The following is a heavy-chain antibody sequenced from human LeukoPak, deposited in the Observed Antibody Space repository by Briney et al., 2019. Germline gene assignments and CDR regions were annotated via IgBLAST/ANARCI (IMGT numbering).Heavy chain of an antibody. D-gene: IGHD3-10*01. Sequence: PGGSLRLSGAASGFTFSNYVMSWVRQAPGKGLEWFSAIRGSGGDTFYADSVKGRFTISRDNSKNTLYLQMNSLRGEDTALYYCAKNHYGSEGYYLHFENWGQGTLVTVSS. CDR3: AKNHYGSEGYYLHFEN. J-gene: IGHJ4*02. CDR1: GFTFSNYV. V-gene: IGHV3-23*01. CDR2: IRGSGGDT.